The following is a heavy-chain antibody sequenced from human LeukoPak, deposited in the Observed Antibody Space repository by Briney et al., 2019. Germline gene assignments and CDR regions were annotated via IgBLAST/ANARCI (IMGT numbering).Heavy chain of an antibody. CDR2: IYYSGST. CDR1: GGSISSSSYY. V-gene: IGHV4-39*07. Sequence: SETLSLTCTVSGGSISSSSYYWGWIRQPPGKGLEWIGSIYYSGSTYYNPSLKSRVTISVDTSKNQFSLKLSSVTAADTAVYYCAREEGGWNDYWGQGTLVTVSS. J-gene: IGHJ4*02. CDR3: AREEGGWNDY. D-gene: IGHD6-19*01.